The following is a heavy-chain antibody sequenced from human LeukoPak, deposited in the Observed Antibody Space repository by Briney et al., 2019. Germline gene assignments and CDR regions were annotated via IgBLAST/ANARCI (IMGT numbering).Heavy chain of an antibody. CDR3: ARGYCSGGSCHSLGSWFDP. CDR2: IIPIFGTA. V-gene: IGHV1-69*13. D-gene: IGHD2-15*01. J-gene: IGHJ5*02. CDR1: GGTFSSYA. Sequence: ASVKVSCKASGGTFSSYAISWVRQAPGQGLEWMGGIIPIFGTANYAQKFQGRVTITADESTSTAYMELSSLRSEDTAVYYCARGYCSGGSCHSLGSWFDPWGQGTLVTVSS.